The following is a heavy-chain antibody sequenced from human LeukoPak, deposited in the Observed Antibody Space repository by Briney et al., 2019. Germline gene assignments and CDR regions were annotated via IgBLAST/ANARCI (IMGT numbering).Heavy chain of an antibody. Sequence: PGRSLRLSCAASGFTFSSYGMHWVRQAPGKGLEWVAVISYDGSNKYYADSVKGRFTISRDNSKNTLYLQMNSLRAEDTAIYYCAKSPQWLVPSWFDPWGQGTLVTVSS. J-gene: IGHJ5*02. CDR3: AKSPQWLVPSWFDP. V-gene: IGHV3-30*18. D-gene: IGHD6-19*01. CDR2: ISYDGSNK. CDR1: GFTFSSYG.